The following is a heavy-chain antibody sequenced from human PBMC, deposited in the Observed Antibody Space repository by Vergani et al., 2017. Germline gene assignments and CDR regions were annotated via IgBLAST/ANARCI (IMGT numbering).Heavy chain of an antibody. Sequence: EVQLLESGGDLVQPGGSLRLSCAASGFTFIMHAMSWVRQAPGKGLEWVSTLSASDRRTHYADSVKGRFTISRDISKNTLFLHMNSLRPEDTAVYYCAKVGXSEVAGTFGAFDIWGQGIKVTVSS. D-gene: IGHD6-19*01. J-gene: IGHJ3*02. CDR3: AKVGXSEVAGTFGAFDI. CDR2: LSASDRRT. V-gene: IGHV3-23*01. CDR1: GFTFIMHA.